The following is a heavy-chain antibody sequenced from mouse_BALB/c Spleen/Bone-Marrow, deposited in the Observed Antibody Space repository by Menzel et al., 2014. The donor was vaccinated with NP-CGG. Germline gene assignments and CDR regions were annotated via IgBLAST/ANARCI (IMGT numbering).Heavy chain of an antibody. D-gene: IGHD2-1*01. J-gene: IGHJ4*01. V-gene: IGHV10-1*02. CDR2: IRSKSNNYAT. CDR3: VRHGYFGNYYYALDY. CDR1: GFTINTYA. Sequence: DVMLVESGGGLVQPKGSLKLSCAASGFTINTYAMNWVRQAPGKGLEWVARIRSKSNNYATYYADSVKDRFTISRDDSQNMLYLQMNNLKTEDTAMYYCVRHGYFGNYYYALDYWGQGTSVTVSS.